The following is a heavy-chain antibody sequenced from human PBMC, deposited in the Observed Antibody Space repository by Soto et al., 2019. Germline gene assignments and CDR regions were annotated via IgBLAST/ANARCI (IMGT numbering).Heavy chain of an antibody. CDR2: LSRGDER. CDR3: ATQTISSTLGV. J-gene: IGHJ6*02. V-gene: IGHV4-4*02. Sequence: QVQLQESGPGLVKPSETLSLTCTVSGAPITTTKWWAWVRLPPGKGLEWIGELSRGDERSSNPSLEGRFTMSLDKSNNHFSLKLTSVTAADTAIYYCATQTISSTLGVWGRGTSVTVSS. CDR1: GAPITTTKW.